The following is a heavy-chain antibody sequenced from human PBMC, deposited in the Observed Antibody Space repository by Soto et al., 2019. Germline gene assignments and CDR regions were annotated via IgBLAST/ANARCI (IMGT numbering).Heavy chain of an antibody. CDR2: IYYSGST. D-gene: IGHD5-12*01. J-gene: IGHJ4*02. V-gene: IGHV4-59*01. Sequence: SETLSLTCTVSGGSISSYYWSWIRQPPGKGLEWIGYIYYSGSTNYNPSLKSRVTISVDTSKNQFSLKLSSVTAADTAMYYCARDSGFRRDGYNFFDYWGQGTLVTAPQ. CDR3: ARDSGFRRDGYNFFDY. CDR1: GGSISSYY.